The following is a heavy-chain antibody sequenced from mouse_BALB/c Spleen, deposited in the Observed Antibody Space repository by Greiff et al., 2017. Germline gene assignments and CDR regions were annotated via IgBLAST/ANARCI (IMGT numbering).Heavy chain of an antibody. D-gene: IGHD1-1*01. V-gene: IGHV3-2*02. CDR1: GYSITSDYA. Sequence: DVKLQESGPGLVKPSQSLSLTCTVTGYSITSDYAWNWIRQFPGNKLEWMGYISYSGSTSYNPSLKSRISITRDTSKNQFFLQLNSVTTEDTATYYCARSLYYYGSTSYWYFDVWGAGTTVTVSS. CDR3: ARSLYYYGSTSYWYFDV. J-gene: IGHJ1*01. CDR2: ISYSGST.